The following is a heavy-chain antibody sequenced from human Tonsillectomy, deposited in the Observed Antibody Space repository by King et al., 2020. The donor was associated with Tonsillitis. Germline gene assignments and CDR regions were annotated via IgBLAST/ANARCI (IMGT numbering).Heavy chain of an antibody. CDR1: GGSITTSSYY. J-gene: IGHJ4*02. V-gene: IGHV4-39*01. Sequence: LQLQESGPGLVKPSETLSLTCTVSGGSITTSSYYWGWIRQPPGKGLEWIGSIYYSGSTYYNPSPGSRVTISVATSKNQFSLTLSSVTAADTAVYYCARHSGYYDSSGYSYDHWGQGTLVTVAS. CDR2: IYYSGST. D-gene: IGHD3-22*01. CDR3: ARHSGYYDSSGYSYDH.